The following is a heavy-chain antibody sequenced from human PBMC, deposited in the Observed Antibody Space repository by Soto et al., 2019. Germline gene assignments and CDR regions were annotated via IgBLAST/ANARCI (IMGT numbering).Heavy chain of an antibody. CDR2: IIPIFGTA. CDR1: GGTFSSYA. J-gene: IGHJ5*02. D-gene: IGHD2-21*02. Sequence: SVKVSCKASGGTFSSYAISWVRQAPGQGLEWMGGIIPIFGTANYAQKFQGRVTITADESTSTAYMELSSLRSEDTAVYYCAREVVVTATPNWFDPWGQGTLVTVSS. V-gene: IGHV1-69*01. CDR3: AREVVVTATPNWFDP.